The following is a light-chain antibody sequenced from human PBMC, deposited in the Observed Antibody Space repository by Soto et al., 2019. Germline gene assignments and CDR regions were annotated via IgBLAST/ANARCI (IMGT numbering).Light chain of an antibody. J-gene: IGLJ2*01. CDR3: SSYVTNNVVI. CDR2: DVN. V-gene: IGLV2-8*01. CDR1: RDDVGGWNY. Sequence: QSALTQPPSASGSHGQSVTISCTGTRDDVGGWNYVSWYQQHPGKAPKLLIYDVNKRPSGAPARFSGYKFGHTASLTVSGLQAEDEAVYYCSSYVTNNVVIFGGGTKLTVL.